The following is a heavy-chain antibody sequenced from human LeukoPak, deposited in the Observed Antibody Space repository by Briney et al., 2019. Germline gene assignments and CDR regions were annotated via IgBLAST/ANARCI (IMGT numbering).Heavy chain of an antibody. Sequence: PSETLSLTCTVSGGSISSSNYYRGWIRQPPGTGLEWIGSIYYSGITYYNPSLKSRVTISVDTSNNHFSLKLTSVTAADTAVYYCARHRDTSGWYHWFDPWGQGTLVTVSS. V-gene: IGHV4-39*01. CDR3: ARHRDTSGWYHWFDP. CDR2: IYYSGIT. D-gene: IGHD6-19*01. J-gene: IGHJ5*02. CDR1: GGSISSSNYY.